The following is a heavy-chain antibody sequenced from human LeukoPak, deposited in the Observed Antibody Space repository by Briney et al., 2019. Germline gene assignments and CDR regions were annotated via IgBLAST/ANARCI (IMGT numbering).Heavy chain of an antibody. Sequence: GGSLRLSCAATGFTFSSYWMHWVRQAPGKGLVWVSRINSDGSSTSYADSVKGRFTISRDNAKNTLYLQMNSLRAEDTAVYYCARAKVTATNYGMDVWGQGTTVTVSS. J-gene: IGHJ6*02. CDR2: INSDGSST. D-gene: IGHD2-21*02. CDR1: GFTFSSYW. V-gene: IGHV3-74*01. CDR3: ARAKVTATNYGMDV.